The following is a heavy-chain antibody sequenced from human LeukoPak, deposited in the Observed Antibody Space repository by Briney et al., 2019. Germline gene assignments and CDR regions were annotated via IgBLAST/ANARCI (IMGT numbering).Heavy chain of an antibody. V-gene: IGHV5-51*01. CDR3: ARHPGYSSGWYVDYYYGMDV. D-gene: IGHD6-19*01. CDR2: IYPGDSDT. J-gene: IGHJ6*02. Sequence: TGESLKISCKGSGYSFTSYWIGWVRQMPGKGLEWMGIIYPGDSDTRYSPSFQGQVTISADKSISTAYLQWSSLKASDTAMYYCARHPGYSSGWYVDYYYGMDVWGQGTTVTVSS. CDR1: GYSFTSYW.